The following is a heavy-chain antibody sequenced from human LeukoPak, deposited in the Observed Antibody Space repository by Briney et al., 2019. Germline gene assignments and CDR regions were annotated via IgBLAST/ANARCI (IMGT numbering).Heavy chain of an antibody. CDR2: INPNSGGT. CDR1: GYTFTGYY. D-gene: IGHD3-10*01. Sequence: ASVKVSCKASGYTFTGYYTHWVRQAPGQGLEWMGWINPNSGGTNYAQKFQGRVTMTRDTSISTAYMELSRLRSDDTAVYYCARDRALGETVSGSYPYWGQGTLVTVSS. CDR3: ARDRALGETVSGSYPY. J-gene: IGHJ4*02. V-gene: IGHV1-2*02.